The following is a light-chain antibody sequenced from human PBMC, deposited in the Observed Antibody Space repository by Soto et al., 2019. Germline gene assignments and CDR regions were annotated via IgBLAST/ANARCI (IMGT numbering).Light chain of an antibody. V-gene: IGLV2-14*01. J-gene: IGLJ1*01. Sequence: QSALTQPASVSGSPGQSITISCTGTSSDVGGYNYVSWYQQHPGKVPKLIISEVRNRPSGVSDRFSGSKSGNSASLTISGLQTEDEADYYCSSYTTTSTQVFGSGTQLTVL. CDR1: SSDVGGYNY. CDR2: EVR. CDR3: SSYTTTSTQV.